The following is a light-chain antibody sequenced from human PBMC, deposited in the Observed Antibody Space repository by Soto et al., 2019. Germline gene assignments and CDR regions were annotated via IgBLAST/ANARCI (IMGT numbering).Light chain of an antibody. CDR3: QQYDNWPIT. CDR1: QSININ. CDR2: GAS. Sequence: EIGMTQSPATLSVSPGERATLSCRASQSININLAWYQQKPGQAHRLLIYGASTRATGLPARFSGSGSGTEFTLIISSLQSEDSPVYYCQQYDNWPITFGQGTDWRL. J-gene: IGKJ5*01. V-gene: IGKV3-15*01.